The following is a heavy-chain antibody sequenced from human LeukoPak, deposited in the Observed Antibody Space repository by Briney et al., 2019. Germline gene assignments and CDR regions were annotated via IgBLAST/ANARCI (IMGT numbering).Heavy chain of an antibody. V-gene: IGHV3-23*01. CDR3: AKNPSLGTYFRFDS. Sequence: GGSLRLSCTASGFTFINYAVSWVRQVPGKGLEWVSAISGSGGTTYYADSVKGRFTISSDNSKNTLYLQMNSLRAEDTAIYYCAKNPSLGTYFRFDSWGQGTLVTVSS. CDR2: ISGSGGTT. D-gene: IGHD2/OR15-2a*01. J-gene: IGHJ5*01. CDR1: GFTFINYA.